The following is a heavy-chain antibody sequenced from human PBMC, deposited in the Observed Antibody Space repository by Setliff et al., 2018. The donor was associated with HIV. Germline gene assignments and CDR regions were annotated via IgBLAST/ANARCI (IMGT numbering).Heavy chain of an antibody. J-gene: IGHJ5*02. V-gene: IGHV5-51*01. CDR1: GYSFTNQW. D-gene: IGHD1-1*01. CDR2: IFTGDSDT. Sequence: GEYLKISCKGSGYSFTNQWIGWVRQMPGKGLEWMGNIFTGDSDTRYSPSFQGQVTISADKSITTAYLQWSSLKASDTAMYYCARHGLAGTPWDNWFDPWGQGTLVTVSS. CDR3: ARHGLAGTPWDNWFDP.